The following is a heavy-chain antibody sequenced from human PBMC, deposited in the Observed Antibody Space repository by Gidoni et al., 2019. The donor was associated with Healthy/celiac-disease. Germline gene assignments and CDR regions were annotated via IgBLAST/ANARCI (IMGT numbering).Heavy chain of an antibody. CDR3: ARDDVLRYFDWLSTTNWFDP. CDR2: IWYDGSNK. CDR1: ACTLRSHG. D-gene: IGHD3-9*01. V-gene: IGHV3-33*08. Sequence: QVQLVESGGGVLQPGRSLRLSCAASACTLRSHGMHWVRQAPGKGLEWVAVIWYDGSNKYYADSVKGRFTISRDNSKNTLYLQMNSLRAEDTAVYYCARDDVLRYFDWLSTTNWFDPWGQGTLVTVSS. J-gene: IGHJ5*02.